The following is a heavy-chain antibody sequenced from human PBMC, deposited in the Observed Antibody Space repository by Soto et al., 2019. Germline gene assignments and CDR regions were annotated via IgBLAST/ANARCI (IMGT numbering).Heavy chain of an antibody. CDR1: GFTVSSSY. D-gene: IGHD2-15*01. Sequence: PGGSLRLSCAASGFTVSSSYMNWVRQAPGKGLEWVAVIYSGGSTYYAESVKGRFTISRDTSKNTLYLQMSSLRAEDTAVYYCARGKGSSVFFDYWGQGTLVTVSS. CDR2: IYSGGST. J-gene: IGHJ4*02. CDR3: ARGKGSSVFFDY. V-gene: IGHV3-53*01.